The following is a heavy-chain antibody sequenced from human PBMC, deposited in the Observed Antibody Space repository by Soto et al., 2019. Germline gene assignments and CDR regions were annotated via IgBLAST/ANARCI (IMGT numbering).Heavy chain of an antibody. CDR1: GGTFSSYA. J-gene: IGHJ5*02. V-gene: IGHV1-69*12. Sequence: QVQLVQSGAEVKKPGSSVKVSCKASGGTFSSYAITWVRQAPGQGLEWMGGIIPIFGTANYAQKFQGRVTITADESKTTAYMELSSLRSEDTAVYYCARDRGTMRGYYPHWFDPWGQGTLVTVSS. CDR3: ARDRGTMRGYYPHWFDP. D-gene: IGHD3-3*01. CDR2: IIPIFGTA.